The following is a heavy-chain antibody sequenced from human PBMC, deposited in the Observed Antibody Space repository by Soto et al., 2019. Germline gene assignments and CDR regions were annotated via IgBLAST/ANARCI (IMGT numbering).Heavy chain of an antibody. CDR2: ISYDGSDK. Sequence: HPGGSLRLSCAASGLTFSTYGMHWVRQAPGKGLEWVAVISYDGSDKNYADSVKGRFTISRDNSKNTLYLQMNSLRVEDTAVYYCAKEHNGLYSRHYFDYWGQGTPVTSPQ. CDR3: AKEHNGLYSRHYFDY. D-gene: IGHD6-19*01. CDR1: GLTFSTYG. V-gene: IGHV3-30*18. J-gene: IGHJ4*02.